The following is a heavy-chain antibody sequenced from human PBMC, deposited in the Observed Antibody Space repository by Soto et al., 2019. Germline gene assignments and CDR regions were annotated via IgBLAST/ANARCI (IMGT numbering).Heavy chain of an antibody. CDR1: GGSISSGGYY. D-gene: IGHD3-10*01. J-gene: IGHJ4*02. CDR2: IYYRGST. V-gene: IGHV4-31*03. CDR3: ARENYGSGSYVDY. Sequence: QVQLQESGPGLVKPSQTLSLTCTVSGGSISSGGYYWSWIRQHPGKGLEWIGYIYYRGSTYYNPSLKSRVTISVDTSKNQFSLKLSSVTAADTAVYYCARENYGSGSYVDYWGQGTLVTVSS.